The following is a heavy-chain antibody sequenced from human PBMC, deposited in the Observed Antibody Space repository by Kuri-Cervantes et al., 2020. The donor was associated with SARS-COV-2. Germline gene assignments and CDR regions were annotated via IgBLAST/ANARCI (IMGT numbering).Heavy chain of an antibody. CDR1: GFTFSSYS. Sequence: GESLKISCAASGFTFSSYSMNWVRQAPGKGLEWVAVISYDGSNKYYADSVKGRFTISRDNSKNTLYLQMNSLRAEDTAVYYCARAYSGSYYDAFDIWGQGTMVTVSS. D-gene: IGHD1-26*01. CDR2: ISYDGSNK. V-gene: IGHV3-30*03. J-gene: IGHJ3*02. CDR3: ARAYSGSYYDAFDI.